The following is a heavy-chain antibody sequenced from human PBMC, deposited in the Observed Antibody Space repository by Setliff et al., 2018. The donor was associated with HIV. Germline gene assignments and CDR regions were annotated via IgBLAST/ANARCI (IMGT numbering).Heavy chain of an antibody. CDR3: ARTIQPSSSPFDF. V-gene: IGHV4-34*01. CDR1: GGSFSGYF. D-gene: IGHD6-19*01. Sequence: SETLSLTCAVYGGSFSGYFWSRIRQSPRKRLEWIGELNDSGSTNYNPSLKSRVTISVDTSKNQFFLRLSSVTAADTAIYYCARTIQPSSSPFDFWGQGILVTVSS. CDR2: LNDSGST. J-gene: IGHJ4*02.